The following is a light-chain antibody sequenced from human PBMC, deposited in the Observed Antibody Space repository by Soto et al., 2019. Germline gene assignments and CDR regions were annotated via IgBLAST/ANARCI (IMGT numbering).Light chain of an antibody. J-gene: IGLJ3*02. CDR2: DVS. CDR3: CSYAGSYTGV. Sequence: QSVLTQPRSVSGSPRQSVTISCTGTSSDVGAYNYVSWYQQHPGKAPKLIIYDVSERPSGVPDRFSGSKSGNTASLTISGLQAEDEADYYCCSYAGSYTGVFGGGTKVTVL. CDR1: SSDVGAYNY. V-gene: IGLV2-11*01.